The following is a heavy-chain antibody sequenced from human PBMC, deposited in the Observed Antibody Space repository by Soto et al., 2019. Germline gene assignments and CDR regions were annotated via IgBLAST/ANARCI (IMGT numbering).Heavy chain of an antibody. CDR2: ISYDGSNK. Sequence: QVQLVESGGGVVQPGRSLRLSCAASGFTFSSYGMHWVRQAPGKGLEWVAVISYDGSNKYYADSVKGRFTISRDNSKNTLYLQMNSLRAEDTAVYYCAKILQLGDYVYYSYGMDVWGQGTTVTVSS. J-gene: IGHJ6*02. D-gene: IGHD4-17*01. CDR3: AKILQLGDYVYYSYGMDV. CDR1: GFTFSSYG. V-gene: IGHV3-30*18.